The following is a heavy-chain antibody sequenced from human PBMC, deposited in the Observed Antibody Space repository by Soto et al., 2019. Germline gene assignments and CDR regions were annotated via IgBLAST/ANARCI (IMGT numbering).Heavy chain of an antibody. CDR3: ARGNYYYGMDV. CDR1: GITFSSYE. Sequence: EEQLVESGGGLVQPGGSLRLSCVDSGITFSSYEMNWVRQAPGKGLEWISYITNSGSAVDYADSVKGRFIISRDNAKNSLYLQMNSLSADDTAVYYCARGNYYYGMDVWGQGTTVTVSS. J-gene: IGHJ6*02. V-gene: IGHV3-48*03. CDR2: ITNSGSAV.